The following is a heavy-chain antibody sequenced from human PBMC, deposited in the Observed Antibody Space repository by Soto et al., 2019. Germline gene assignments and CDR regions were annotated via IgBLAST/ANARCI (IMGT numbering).Heavy chain of an antibody. V-gene: IGHV1-69*13. J-gene: IGHJ6*02. CDR2: IIPIFGTA. CDR3: ARGRGYSGDDHYYYFDMDV. CDR1: RVAFSKFI. D-gene: IGHD5-12*01. Sequence: SVKVSCKASRVAFSKFIVTWVRQAPGLGLEWVGGIIPIFGTANYAQKFQGRVTISVDESTSTAYMELSSLRSEDTAVYYCARGRGYSGDDHYYYFDMDVWGQGTTVTVSS.